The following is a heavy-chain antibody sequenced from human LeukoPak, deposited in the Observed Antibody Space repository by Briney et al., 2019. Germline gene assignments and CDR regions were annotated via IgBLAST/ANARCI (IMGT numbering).Heavy chain of an antibody. CDR1: GYTFTSYG. CDR2: ISAYNGNT. V-gene: IGHV1-18*01. Sequence: ASVKVSCKASGYTFTSYGISWVRQAPGQGLEWMGWISAYNGNTNYAQKFQGRVTITRNTSISTAYMELSSLRSEDTAVYYCARINPQGPSFDYWGQGTLVTVSS. J-gene: IGHJ4*02. CDR3: ARINPQGPSFDY.